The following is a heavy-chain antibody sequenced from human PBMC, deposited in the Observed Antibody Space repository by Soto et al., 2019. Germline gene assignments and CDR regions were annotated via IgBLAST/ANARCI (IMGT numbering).Heavy chain of an antibody. Sequence: QVQLQESGPGLVKPSQTLSLTCTVSGGSISSGDYYWSWIRQPPGKGLEWIGYIYYSGSTYYNPSLKSRDTISVDTSKNQFSLKLSSVTAADTAVYYCARGGLVTPGWFDPWGQGTLVTVSS. V-gene: IGHV4-30-4*01. CDR3: ARGGLVTPGWFDP. J-gene: IGHJ5*02. CDR2: IYYSGST. D-gene: IGHD4-4*01. CDR1: GGSISSGDYY.